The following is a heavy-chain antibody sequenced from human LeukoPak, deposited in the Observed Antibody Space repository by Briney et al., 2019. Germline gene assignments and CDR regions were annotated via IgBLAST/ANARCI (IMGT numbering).Heavy chain of an antibody. CDR3: ARVFTLPSMYYDFWSGYGSRDAFDI. D-gene: IGHD3-3*01. CDR2: INHSGST. CDR1: GGSFSGYY. J-gene: IGHJ3*02. Sequence: SETLSLTCAVYGGSFSGYYWSWIRQPPGKGLEWIGEINHSGSTNYNPSLTSRVTISVDTSKNQFSLKLSSVTAADSAVYYCARVFTLPSMYYDFWSGYGSRDAFDIWGQGTMVTVSS. V-gene: IGHV4-34*01.